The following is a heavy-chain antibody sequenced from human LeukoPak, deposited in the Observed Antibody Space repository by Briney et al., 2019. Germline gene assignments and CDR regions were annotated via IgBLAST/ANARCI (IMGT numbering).Heavy chain of an antibody. CDR2: ISSSGDST. CDR1: GFTFSSYW. V-gene: IGHV3-23*01. J-gene: IGHJ5*02. CDR3: AKVGTIETTEELNWFDP. Sequence: PGGSLRLSCAASGFTFSSYWMHWVRQAPGKGLEWVSIISSSGDSTYYADSVKGRFTFSRDNPKNTLSLQMSSLGADDTAVYYCAKVGTIETTEELNWFDPWGQGTLVTVSS. D-gene: IGHD4-11*01.